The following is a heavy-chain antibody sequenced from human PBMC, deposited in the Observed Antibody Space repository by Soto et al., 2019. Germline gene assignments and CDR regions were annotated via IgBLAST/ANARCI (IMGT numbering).Heavy chain of an antibody. J-gene: IGHJ4*02. CDR3: ARDGSGYASFDY. D-gene: IGHD5-12*01. V-gene: IGHV4-31*03. Sequence: QVQLQESGPGLVKPSQTLSLTCTVSGGSISSGGYYWSWIRQHPGKGLEWIGYIYYSGSTYYNPSLKSRVTLSVDTSKNQFSLKVTSVTAADTAVYYCARDGSGYASFDYWGQGTLVTVSS. CDR2: IYYSGST. CDR1: GGSISSGGYY.